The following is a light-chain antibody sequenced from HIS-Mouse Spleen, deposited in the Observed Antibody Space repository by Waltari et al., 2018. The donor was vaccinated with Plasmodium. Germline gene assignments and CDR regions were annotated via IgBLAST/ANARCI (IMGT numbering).Light chain of an antibody. Sequence: SYELTQPPSVSVSPGQTARITCSGDALPKKYAYWYKQKSGQAPVLVNYEDSKRPSGIPERFSGASSGTMATLTISGAQVEDEADYYCYSTDSSGNHRVFGGGTKLTVL. J-gene: IGLJ3*02. CDR2: EDS. CDR3: YSTDSSGNHRV. V-gene: IGLV3-10*01. CDR1: ALPKKY.